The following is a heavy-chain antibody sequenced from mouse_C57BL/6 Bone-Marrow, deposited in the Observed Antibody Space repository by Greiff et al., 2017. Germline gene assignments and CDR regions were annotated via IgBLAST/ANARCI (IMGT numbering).Heavy chain of an antibody. CDR2: IYPRSGNT. J-gene: IGHJ2*01. Sequence: QVQLQQSGAELARPGASVKLSCKASGYTFTSYGISWVKQSTGQGLEWIGEIYPRSGNTYYNEKFKGKATLTADNSSRTAYMELRSLTSEDSAFYFCRLRPYYFDYWGQGATLTVSS. CDR3: RLRPYYFDY. V-gene: IGHV1-81*01. CDR1: GYTFTSYG. D-gene: IGHD2-2*01.